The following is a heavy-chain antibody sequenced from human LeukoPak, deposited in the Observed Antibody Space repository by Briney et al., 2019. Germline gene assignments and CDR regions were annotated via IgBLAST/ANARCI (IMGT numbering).Heavy chain of an antibody. J-gene: IGHJ3*02. D-gene: IGHD2-2*01. Sequence: SQTLSLTCTVSGGSISSGGYYWSWIRQLPGKGLEWIGYIYYSGSTYYNPSLKSRVTISVDTSKNQFSLKLSSVTAADTAVYYCAREQVVPAALGAFDIWGQGTMVTVSS. CDR2: IYYSGST. CDR1: GGSISSGGYY. V-gene: IGHV4-31*03. CDR3: AREQVVPAALGAFDI.